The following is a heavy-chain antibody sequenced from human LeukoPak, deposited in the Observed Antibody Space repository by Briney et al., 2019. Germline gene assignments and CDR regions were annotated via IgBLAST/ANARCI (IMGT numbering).Heavy chain of an antibody. CDR3: AKDLRATAMVMYYGMDV. J-gene: IGHJ6*02. D-gene: IGHD5-18*01. CDR2: IWYDGSNK. Sequence: GGSLRLSCAVSGFTFSSYDMHWVRQAPGKGLEWVAFIWYDGSNKFYADSVKGRFTVSRDNSKSTVSLQMNSLRAEDTAVYYCAKDLRATAMVMYYGMDVWGQGTTVTVSS. CDR1: GFTFSSYD. V-gene: IGHV3-30*02.